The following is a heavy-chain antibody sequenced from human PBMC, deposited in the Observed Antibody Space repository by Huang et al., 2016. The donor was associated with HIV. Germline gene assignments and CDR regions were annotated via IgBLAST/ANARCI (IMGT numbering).Heavy chain of an antibody. CDR2: IHWNNDK. CDR1: GFSLSTSGVG. J-gene: IGHJ1*01. V-gene: IGHV2-5*01. Sequence: QITLKESGPTLVKPTQTLTLTCTFSGFSLSTSGVGVGWIRQPPGTALEWRALIHWNNDKHYNSSLKGRLTITKDTAKNQVVLTMANVDPRDTATYYCARRAASGWQQEYFHLWGQGTLVTVSS. CDR3: ARRAASGWQQEYFHL. D-gene: IGHD6-19*01.